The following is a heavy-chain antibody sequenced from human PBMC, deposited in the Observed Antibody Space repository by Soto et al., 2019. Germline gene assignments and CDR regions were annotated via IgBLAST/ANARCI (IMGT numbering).Heavy chain of an antibody. CDR3: ARWALEYSSSAPHYYGMDV. D-gene: IGHD6-6*01. Sequence: HPGGSLRLSCAASGFTFSSYAMHWVRQAPGKGLEWVAVISYDGSNKYYADSAKGRFTISRDNSKNTLYLQMNSLRAEDTAVYYCARWALEYSSSAPHYYGMDVWGQGTTVTVSS. J-gene: IGHJ6*02. CDR1: GFTFSSYA. CDR2: ISYDGSNK. V-gene: IGHV3-30-3*01.